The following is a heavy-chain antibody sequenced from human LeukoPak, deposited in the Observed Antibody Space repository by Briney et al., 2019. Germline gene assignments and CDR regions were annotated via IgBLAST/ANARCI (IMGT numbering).Heavy chain of an antibody. V-gene: IGHV4-34*01. CDR1: GGSISSGGYS. J-gene: IGHJ4*02. Sequence: NPSETLSLTCAVSGGSISSGGYSWSWIRQPPGKGLEWIGEINHSGSTNYNPSLKGRVTISVDTSKNQFSLKLSSVTAADTAVYYCAAYYYDSSGYSSYFDYWGQGTLVTVSS. CDR3: AAYYYDSSGYSSYFDY. D-gene: IGHD3-22*01. CDR2: INHSGST.